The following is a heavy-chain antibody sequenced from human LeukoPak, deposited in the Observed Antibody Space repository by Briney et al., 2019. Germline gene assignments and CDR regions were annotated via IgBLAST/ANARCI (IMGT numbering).Heavy chain of an antibody. V-gene: IGHV1-24*01. CDR1: GYTLTELS. J-gene: IGHJ4*02. Sequence: EASVMVSCTVSGYTLTELSMHWVRQAPGKGLEWMGGVDPEDGETIYAQKFQGRVTMTTDTSTSTAYMELRSLRSDDPAVYYCARTYRGYYFDYWGQGTLVTVSS. CDR3: ARTYRGYYFDY. D-gene: IGHD1-26*01. CDR2: VDPEDGET.